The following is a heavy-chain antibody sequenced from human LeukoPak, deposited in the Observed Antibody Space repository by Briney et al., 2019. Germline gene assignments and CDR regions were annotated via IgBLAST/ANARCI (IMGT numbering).Heavy chain of an antibody. D-gene: IGHD6-13*01. CDR2: ISSSGTTI. Sequence: PGGSLRLSCAASGFTFSDYYMTWIRQAPGKGLEWVSYISSSGTTIYYADSVKGRFTISRDNAKNSLYLQMNSLRAEDTAVYYCARPRSIWYHAVDYWGQGTLVTVSS. CDR1: GFTFSDYY. V-gene: IGHV3-11*01. CDR3: ARPRSIWYHAVDY. J-gene: IGHJ4*02.